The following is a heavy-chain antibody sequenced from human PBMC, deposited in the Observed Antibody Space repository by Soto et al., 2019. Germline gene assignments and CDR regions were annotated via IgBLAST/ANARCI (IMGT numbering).Heavy chain of an antibody. CDR2: IRSKANSYAT. Sequence: EVQLVESGGGLVQPGGSLKLSCAASGFTFSGSAMHWVRQASGKGLEWVGRIRSKANSYATAYAASVKGRFTISRDDSKKTAYLKMNSLKTEDTAVYYCTRTGGGETGTQSAVWGQGTTVTVSS. CDR3: TRTGGGETGTQSAV. V-gene: IGHV3-73*01. CDR1: GFTFSGSA. J-gene: IGHJ6*02. D-gene: IGHD1-1*01.